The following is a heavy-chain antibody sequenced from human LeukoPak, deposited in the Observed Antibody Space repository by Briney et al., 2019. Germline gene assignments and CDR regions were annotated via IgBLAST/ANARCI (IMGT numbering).Heavy chain of an antibody. D-gene: IGHD3-22*01. CDR1: GFTFSSYW. CDR3: ARDRLTYYYDSSGYSY. CDR2: ISSSSSYI. Sequence: GGSLRLSCAASGFTFSSYWMHWVRQAPGKGLEWVSSISSSSSYIYYADSVKGRFTISRDNAKNSLYLQMNSLRAEDTAVYYCARDRLTYYYDSSGYSYWGQGTLVTVSS. V-gene: IGHV3-21*01. J-gene: IGHJ4*02.